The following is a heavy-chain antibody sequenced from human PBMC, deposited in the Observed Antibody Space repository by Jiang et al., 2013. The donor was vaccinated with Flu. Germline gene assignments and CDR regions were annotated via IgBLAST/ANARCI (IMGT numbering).Heavy chain of an antibody. CDR3: ARLGDISSWYIFGGDAFDI. V-gene: IGHV3-30-3*01. CDR1: GFTFSSYA. Sequence: VQPGGSLRLSCAASGFTFSSYAMHWVRQAPGKGLEWVAVISYDGSNKYYADSVKGRFTISRDNSKNTLYLQMNSLRAEDTAVYYCARLGDISSWYIFGGDAFDIWGQGTMVTVSS. D-gene: IGHD6-13*01. CDR2: ISYDGSNK. J-gene: IGHJ3*02.